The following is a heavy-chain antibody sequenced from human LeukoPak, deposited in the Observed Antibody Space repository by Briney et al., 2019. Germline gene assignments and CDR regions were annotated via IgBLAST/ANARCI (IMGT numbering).Heavy chain of an antibody. J-gene: IGHJ4*02. CDR3: ARGGDSYGSLHQFDY. CDR2: IWYDGSNK. Sequence: GGSLRLSCAASGFTFSSYGMHWVRQAPGKGLEWVAVIWYDGSNKYYADSVKGRFTISRDNSKNTLYLQMNSLRAEDTAVYYCARGGDSYGSLHQFDYWGQGTLVTVSS. V-gene: IGHV3-33*01. CDR1: GFTFSSYG. D-gene: IGHD5-18*01.